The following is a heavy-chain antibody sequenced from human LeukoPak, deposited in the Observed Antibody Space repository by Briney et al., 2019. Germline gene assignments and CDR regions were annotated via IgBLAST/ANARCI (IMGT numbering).Heavy chain of an antibody. CDR2: ISSSGSTI. V-gene: IGHV3-11*01. Sequence: PGGSLRLSCAASGFTFSDYYMSWIRQAPGKGLEWVSYISSSGSTIYYADSVKGRFTISRDNAKNSLYLQMNSLRAEDTAVYYCARDRSHIVVVDYYGMDVWGQGTMVTVSS. CDR3: ARDRSHIVVVDYYGMDV. J-gene: IGHJ6*02. D-gene: IGHD2-2*01. CDR1: GFTFSDYY.